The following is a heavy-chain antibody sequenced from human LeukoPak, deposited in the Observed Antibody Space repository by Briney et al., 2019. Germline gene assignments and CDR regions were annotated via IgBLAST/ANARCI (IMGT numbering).Heavy chain of an antibody. CDR2: IYYSGST. CDR1: GGSISSYY. CDR3: ARVGDTVTTDY. J-gene: IGHJ4*02. Sequence: KPSETLSLTCTVSGGSISSYYWSWIRQPPGKGLEWIGYIYYSGSTNYNPSLKSRVTISVDTSKNQFPLKLSSVTAADTAVYYCARVGDTVTTDYWGQGTLVTVSS. D-gene: IGHD4-17*01. V-gene: IGHV4-59*01.